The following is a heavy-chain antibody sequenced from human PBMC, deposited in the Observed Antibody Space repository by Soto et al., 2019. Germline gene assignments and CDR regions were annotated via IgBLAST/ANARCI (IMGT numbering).Heavy chain of an antibody. CDR2: IYPGDSDT. J-gene: IGHJ6*04. CDR3: ARTTAAGKYYYGMDA. D-gene: IGHD6-13*01. Sequence: PGESLKISCKGSGYSFTSYWIGWVRQMPGKGLEWMGIIYPGDSDTRYSPSFQGQVTISADKSISTAYLQWSSLKASDTAMYYCARTTAAGKYYYGMDARGEGTTVTVSS. CDR1: GYSFTSYW. V-gene: IGHV5-51*01.